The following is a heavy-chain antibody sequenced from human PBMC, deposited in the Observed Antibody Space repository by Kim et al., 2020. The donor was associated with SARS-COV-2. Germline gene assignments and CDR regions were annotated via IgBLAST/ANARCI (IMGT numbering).Heavy chain of an antibody. J-gene: IGHJ4*02. CDR1: GFTFDDYT. V-gene: IGHV3-43*01. CDR3: AKNPPYSSRGSLYYFDY. D-gene: IGHD6-13*01. CDR2: ISWDGGST. Sequence: GGSLRLSCAASGFTFDDYTMHWVRQAPGKGLEWVSLISWDGGSTYYADSVKGRFTISRDNSKNSLYLQMNSLRTEDTALYYCAKNPPYSSRGSLYYFDYWGQGTLVTVSS.